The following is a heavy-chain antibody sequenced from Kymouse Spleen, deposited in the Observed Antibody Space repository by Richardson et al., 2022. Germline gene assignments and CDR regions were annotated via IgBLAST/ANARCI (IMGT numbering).Heavy chain of an antibody. CDR3: ARNYYDSSGYYYYYYYGMDV. V-gene: IGHV1-8*01. D-gene: IGHD3-22*01. CDR2: MNPNSGNT. Sequence: QVQLVQSGAEVKKPGASVKVSCKASGYTFTSYDINWVRQATGQGLEWMGWMNPNSGNTGYAQKFQGRVTMTRNTSISTAYMELSSLRSEDTAVYYCARNYYDSSGYYYYYYYGMDVWGQGTTVTVSS. CDR1: GYTFTSYD. J-gene: IGHJ6*02.